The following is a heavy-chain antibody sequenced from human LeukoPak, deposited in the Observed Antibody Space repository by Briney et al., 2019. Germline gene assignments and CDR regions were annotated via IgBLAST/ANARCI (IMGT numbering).Heavy chain of an antibody. CDR3: ARTEMATIEDDAFDI. Sequence: ASVKVSCKASGYTFTGYYMHWVRQAPGRGLEWMGRINPNSGGTNYAQKFQGRVTMTRDTSISTAYMELSRLRSDDTAVYYCARTEMATIEDDAFDIWGQGTMVTVSS. D-gene: IGHD5-24*01. CDR2: INPNSGGT. V-gene: IGHV1-2*06. CDR1: GYTFTGYY. J-gene: IGHJ3*02.